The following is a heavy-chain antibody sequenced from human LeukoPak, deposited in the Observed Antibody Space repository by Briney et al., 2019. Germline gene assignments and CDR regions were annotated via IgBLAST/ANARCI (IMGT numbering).Heavy chain of an antibody. D-gene: IGHD1-26*01. CDR1: GYTFTDYY. CDR3: APRVGSGNFHFDY. J-gene: IGHJ4*02. CDR2: INPNSGDT. Sequence: ASVKVSCKASGYTFTDYYMHWVRQSPGQRLEWMGWINPNSGDTNYAQKFQGRVTMTSDTSISTTYMELSRLRSDDTAVYYCAPRVGSGNFHFDYWGQGTLVTVSS. V-gene: IGHV1-2*02.